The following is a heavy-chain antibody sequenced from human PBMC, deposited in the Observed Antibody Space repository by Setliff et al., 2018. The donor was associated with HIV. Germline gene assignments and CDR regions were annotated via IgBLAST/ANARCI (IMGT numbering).Heavy chain of an antibody. D-gene: IGHD3-22*01. CDR2: ISYDGSNK. CDR1: GFTFSSYA. CDR3: ARRYYPDSSGYYFDS. Sequence: GGSLRLSCAASGFTFSSYAMHWVRQDPGKGLEWVAVISYDGSNKYYADSVKGRFAISRDNSKNALYVQMDSLRAEDTAVYYCARRYYPDSSGYYFDSWGQGTLVTVSS. V-gene: IGHV3-30*09. J-gene: IGHJ4*02.